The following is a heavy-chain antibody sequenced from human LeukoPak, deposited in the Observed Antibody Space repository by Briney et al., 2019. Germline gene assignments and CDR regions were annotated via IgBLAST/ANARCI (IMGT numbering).Heavy chain of an antibody. CDR1: GFTVSSNY. D-gene: IGHD6-6*01. Sequence: PGGSLRLSCAASGFTVSSNYMSWVRRAPGKGLEWVSVIYSGGSTYYADSVKGRFTISRDNSKNTLYLQMNSLRAEDTAVYYCARASSGRGSPGASDASDIWGQGTMVTVSS. CDR2: IYSGGST. V-gene: IGHV3-53*01. CDR3: ARASSGRGSPGASDASDI. J-gene: IGHJ3*02.